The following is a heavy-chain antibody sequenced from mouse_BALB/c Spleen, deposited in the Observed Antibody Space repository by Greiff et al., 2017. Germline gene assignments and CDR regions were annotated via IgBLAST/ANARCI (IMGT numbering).Heavy chain of an antibody. Sequence: DVKLVESGPGLVKPSQSLSLTCTVTGYSITSDYAWNWIRQFPGNKLEWMGYISYSGSTSYNPSLKSRISITRDTSKNQFFLQLNSVTTEDTATYYCARGGLGSSLDYYFDYWGQGTTLTVSS. J-gene: IGHJ2*01. CDR2: ISYSGST. D-gene: IGHD4-1*01. V-gene: IGHV3-2*02. CDR1: GYSITSDYA. CDR3: ARGGLGSSLDYYFDY.